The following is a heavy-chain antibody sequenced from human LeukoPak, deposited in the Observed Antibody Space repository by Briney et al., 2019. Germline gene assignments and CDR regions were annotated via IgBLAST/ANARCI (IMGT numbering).Heavy chain of an antibody. J-gene: IGHJ4*02. CDR3: AKVGIVGATKTYFDQ. CDR1: GFTFSSYA. Sequence: PGGSLRLSCAASGFTFSSYAMSWVRQAPGKGLEWVSAISGSGDSTYYADSVKGRFTISRDNSKNTLYLQMNSLRVEDTAIYYCAKVGIVGATKTYFDQWGQGTLVTVSS. D-gene: IGHD1-26*01. CDR2: ISGSGDST. V-gene: IGHV3-23*01.